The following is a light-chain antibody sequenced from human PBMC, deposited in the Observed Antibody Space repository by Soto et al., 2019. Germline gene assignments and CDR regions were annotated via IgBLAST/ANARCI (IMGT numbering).Light chain of an antibody. CDR1: YSDVGGSNY. V-gene: IGLV2-8*01. Sequence: QSALTQPPSASGSPGQSVTISCTGTYSDVGGSNYVSWYQQHPGTAPKLVIYEVIQRPSGVPDRFSGSRSGNTASLTVSRLQAEDEADYYCSSNVVGTNLKIFGGGTKVTVL. J-gene: IGLJ2*01. CDR2: EVI. CDR3: SSNVVGTNLKI.